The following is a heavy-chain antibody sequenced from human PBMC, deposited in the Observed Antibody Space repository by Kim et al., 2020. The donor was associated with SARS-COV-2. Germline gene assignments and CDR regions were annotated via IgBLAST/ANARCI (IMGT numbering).Heavy chain of an antibody. Sequence: GGSLRLSCAASGFTFSSYAMSWVRQAPGKGLEWVSAISGSGGSTYYADSVKGRFTISRDNSKNTLYLQMNSLRAEDTAVYYCAKGSKWLVDYYGMDVWGQGTTVTVSS. CDR3: AKGSKWLVDYYGMDV. CDR2: ISGSGGST. CDR1: GFTFSSYA. V-gene: IGHV3-23*01. D-gene: IGHD6-19*01. J-gene: IGHJ6*02.